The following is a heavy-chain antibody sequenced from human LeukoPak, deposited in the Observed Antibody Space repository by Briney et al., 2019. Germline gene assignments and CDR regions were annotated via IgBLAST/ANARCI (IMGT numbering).Heavy chain of an antibody. D-gene: IGHD6-19*01. J-gene: IGHJ4*02. CDR2: ITSSSRYI. V-gene: IGHV3-21*01. Sequence: PGGSLRLSCAASGFTFSSYSMNWVRQAPGKGLEWVSCITSSSRYIYYADSVKGRFTISRDNAKNSLYLQMNSLRAEDTAVYYCARDSGWSDYFDYWGQGTLVTVSS. CDR1: GFTFSSYS. CDR3: ARDSGWSDYFDY.